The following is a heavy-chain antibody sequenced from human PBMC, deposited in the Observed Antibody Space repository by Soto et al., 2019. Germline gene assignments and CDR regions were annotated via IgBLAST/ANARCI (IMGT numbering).Heavy chain of an antibody. Sequence: QVQLGESGGGVVQPGRSLRLSCAASGFTFSSYGMHWVRQAPGKGLEWVALIWYDGSNKYYADSVKGRFTISRDNSKNTLYLQMNSLRAEDTAVYYCARDQGAYAEYFQHWGQGTLVTVSS. D-gene: IGHD1-26*01. CDR3: ARDQGAYAEYFQH. CDR2: IWYDGSNK. V-gene: IGHV3-33*01. J-gene: IGHJ1*01. CDR1: GFTFSSYG.